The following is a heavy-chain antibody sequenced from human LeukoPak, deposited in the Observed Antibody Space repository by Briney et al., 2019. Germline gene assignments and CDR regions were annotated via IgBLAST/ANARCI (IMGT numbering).Heavy chain of an antibody. J-gene: IGHJ6*01. Sequence: PGRSVTLSCTASGFTFSSYGMQWVRQAPGKALEGVAVISYDGSNKHYADSVKGRFNISRDNSKNTLYLQMNSLRAEDTAVYYCAKEVKVSISWTSHYYFVMDVWAQGTTVTVSS. CDR1: GFTFSSYG. V-gene: IGHV3-30*18. CDR2: ISYDGSNK. D-gene: IGHD6-13*01. CDR3: AKEVKVSISWTSHYYFVMDV.